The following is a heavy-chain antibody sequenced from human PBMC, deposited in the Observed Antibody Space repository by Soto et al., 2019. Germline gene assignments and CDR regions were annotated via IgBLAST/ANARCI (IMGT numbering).Heavy chain of an antibody. CDR3: ARLVQKEGGILSNYYYGVDV. CDR2: IDYSGSA. V-gene: IGHV4-61*01. J-gene: IGHJ6*02. CDR1: GGSVTSGYYY. D-gene: IGHD3-10*01. Sequence: SETLSLTCTVSGGSVTSGYYYWTWIRQPPGKALEWIGYIDYSGSANYNPSLRSRVTISIDTSKNQFSLKLSSVTAADTAVYYCARLVQKEGGILSNYYYGVDVWGQGTTVTVSS.